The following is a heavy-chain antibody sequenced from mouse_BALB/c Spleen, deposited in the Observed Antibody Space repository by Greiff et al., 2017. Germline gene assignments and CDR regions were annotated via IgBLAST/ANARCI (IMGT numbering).Heavy chain of an antibody. D-gene: IGHD1-1*01. V-gene: IGHV1S81*02. CDR3: ARGGGSSYDFDY. J-gene: IGHJ2*01. CDR1: GYTFTSYW. CDR2: INPSNGRT. Sequence: VQLQQPGAELVKPGASVKLSCKASGYTFTSYWMHWVKQRPGQGLEWIGEINPSNGRTNYNEKFKSKATLTVDKSSSTAYMQLSSLTSEDSAVYYCARGGGSSYDFDYWGQGTTLTVSS.